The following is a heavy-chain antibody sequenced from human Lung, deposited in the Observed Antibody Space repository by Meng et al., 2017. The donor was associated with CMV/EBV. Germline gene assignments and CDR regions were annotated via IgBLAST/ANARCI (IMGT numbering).Heavy chain of an antibody. Sequence: QVQLLQSGAEVKKPGASVEVSCKASGYTLTTFGINWVRQAPGQGLEWMGWINAYNGDTNYAQTLQGRVTMTTDTSTSTAYMELRSLRSDDTAVYYCARVEVGITSGDYWGQGTLVTVSS. CDR3: ARVEVGITSGDY. CDR1: GYTLTTFG. J-gene: IGHJ4*02. CDR2: INAYNGDT. V-gene: IGHV1-18*01. D-gene: IGHD1-26*01.